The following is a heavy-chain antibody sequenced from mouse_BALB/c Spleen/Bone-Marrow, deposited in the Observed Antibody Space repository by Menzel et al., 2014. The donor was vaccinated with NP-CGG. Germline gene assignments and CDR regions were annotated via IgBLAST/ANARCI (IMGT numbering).Heavy chain of an antibody. CDR3: AREGVYYYGSSPYCDV. CDR2: INPYNGDT. CDR1: GYSFNGSF. D-gene: IGHD1-1*01. J-gene: IGHJ1*01. V-gene: IGHV1-20*02. Sequence: VQLKESGPELVKPGASVKLSCKASGYSFNGSFMNWVMQSHGKSLEWIGRINPYNGDTFYNQKFKGKATLTVDKSSSTAHMELRSLASEDSAVYYCAREGVYYYGSSPYCDVWGAGTSGPVSS.